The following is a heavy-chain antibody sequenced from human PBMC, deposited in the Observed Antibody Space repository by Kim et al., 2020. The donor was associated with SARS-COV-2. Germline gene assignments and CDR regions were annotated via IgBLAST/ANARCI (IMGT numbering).Heavy chain of an antibody. CDR2: IKQDGSEK. Sequence: GGSLRLSCAASGFTFSSYWMSWVRQAPGKGLEWVANIKQDGSEKYYVDSVKGRFTISRDNAKNSLYLQMNSLRAEDTAVYYCARDQAYCGGDCYSGSYYFDYWGQGTLVTVSS. D-gene: IGHD2-21*02. V-gene: IGHV3-7*01. CDR3: ARDQAYCGGDCYSGSYYFDY. J-gene: IGHJ4*02. CDR1: GFTFSSYW.